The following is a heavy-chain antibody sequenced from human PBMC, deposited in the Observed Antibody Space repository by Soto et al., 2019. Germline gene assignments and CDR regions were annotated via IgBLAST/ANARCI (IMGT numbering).Heavy chain of an antibody. CDR2: ITPFNGNT. V-gene: IGHV1-45*02. CDR1: GYTFTYRY. CDR3: ASRRYCSSTSCQYDAFDI. D-gene: IGHD2-2*01. Sequence: SVKVSCKASGYTFTYRYLHWVRQAPGQALEWMGWITPFNGNTNYAQKFQDRVTITRDRSMSTAYMELSSLRSEDTAMYYCASRRYCSSTSCQYDAFDIWGQGTMVTVSS. J-gene: IGHJ3*02.